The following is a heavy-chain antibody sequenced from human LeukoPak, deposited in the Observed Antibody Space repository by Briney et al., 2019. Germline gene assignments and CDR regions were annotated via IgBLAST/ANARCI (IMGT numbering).Heavy chain of an antibody. D-gene: IGHD1-26*01. CDR1: GFTFSSYA. CDR3: AKDMGLLGGSLNWFDP. CDR2: ISGSGGST. V-gene: IGHV3-23*01. Sequence: GGSLRLSCAASGFTFSSYAMSWVRQAPGKGLEWVSAISGSGGSTYYEDSVKGRFTISRDNSKNTLYLQMNSLRAEDTAVYYCAKDMGLLGGSLNWFDPWGQGTLVTVSS. J-gene: IGHJ5*02.